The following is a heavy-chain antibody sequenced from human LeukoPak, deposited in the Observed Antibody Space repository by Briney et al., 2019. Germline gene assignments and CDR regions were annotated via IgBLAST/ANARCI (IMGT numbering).Heavy chain of an antibody. CDR3: ARSILSGSYYFSDY. J-gene: IGHJ4*02. V-gene: IGHV1-69*05. D-gene: IGHD1-26*01. CDR1: GGTFSSYA. Sequence: ASVKVSCKASGGTFSSYAIGWVRQAPGQGLEWMGGIIPIFGTANYAQKFQGRVTITTDESTSTAYMELSSLRSDDTAVYYCARSILSGSYYFSDYWGQGTLVTVSS. CDR2: IIPIFGTA.